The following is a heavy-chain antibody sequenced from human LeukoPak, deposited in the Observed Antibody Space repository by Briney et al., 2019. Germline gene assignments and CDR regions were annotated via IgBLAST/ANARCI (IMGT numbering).Heavy chain of an antibody. V-gene: IGHV3-72*01. CDR1: GFTFSDHY. CDR2: TRNKVNSYIT. CDR3: ARSMCGEDRRIIDFDY. J-gene: IGHJ4*02. Sequence: GGSLRLSCAASGFTFSDHYIVWVRQAPGEGLEWVARTRNKVNSYITAYAASVTGRFTVSRDDSSNSVYLQMNSLKIEDTAVYYCARSMCGEDRRIIDFDYWGQGSLLTVSS. D-gene: IGHD2-21*01.